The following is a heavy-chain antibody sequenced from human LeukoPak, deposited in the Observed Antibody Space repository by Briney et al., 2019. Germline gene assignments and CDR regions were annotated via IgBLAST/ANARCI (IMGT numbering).Heavy chain of an antibody. CDR2: ITSTSTYI. Sequence: GGSLRLSCAASGFTFSSSGISWVRQAPGKGLEWVSSITSTSTYIYYADSLKGRITVSRDNAKKSMYLQMHSLRADDTALYYCARDLAYFSYMDVWGKGTTVTVSS. V-gene: IGHV3-21*01. J-gene: IGHJ6*03. D-gene: IGHD3-3*02. CDR1: GFTFSSSG. CDR3: ARDLAYFSYMDV.